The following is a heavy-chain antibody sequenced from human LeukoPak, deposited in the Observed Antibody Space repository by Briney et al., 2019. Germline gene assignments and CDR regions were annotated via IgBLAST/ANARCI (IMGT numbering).Heavy chain of an antibody. CDR3: APPAWGY. V-gene: IGHV3-66*01. Sequence: GGSLRLSCAASGFTFSSYWMTWVRQAPGKGLEWVSIIYSGGNTYYADSVKGRFTISRDNSKNTLYLQMNSLTAEDTAVYYCAPPAWGYWGQGTRVTASS. J-gene: IGHJ4*02. CDR2: IYSGGNT. CDR1: GFTFSSYW. D-gene: IGHD3-16*01.